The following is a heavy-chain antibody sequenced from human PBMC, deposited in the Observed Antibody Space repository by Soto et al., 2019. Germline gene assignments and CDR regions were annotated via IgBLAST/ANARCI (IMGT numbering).Heavy chain of an antibody. V-gene: IGHV3-33*01. CDR2: IWYDGSNK. Sequence: PGGSLRLSCAASAFTFSSYGMHWVRQAPGKGLEWVAVIWYDGSNKYYADSVKGRFTISRDNSKNTLYLQMNSLRAEDTAVYYCAREETTVTTVYYGMDVWGQGTTVTVSS. J-gene: IGHJ6*02. CDR3: AREETTVTTVYYGMDV. CDR1: AFTFSSYG. D-gene: IGHD4-17*01.